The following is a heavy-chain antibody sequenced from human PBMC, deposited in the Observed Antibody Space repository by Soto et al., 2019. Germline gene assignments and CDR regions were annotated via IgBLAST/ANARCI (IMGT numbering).Heavy chain of an antibody. CDR3: AKGLWQYYYDSPFQH. D-gene: IGHD3-22*01. CDR1: GFTFSIYG. V-gene: IGHV3-30*18. J-gene: IGHJ1*01. CDR2: ISYDGSNK. Sequence: GGSLRLACAASGFTFSIYGMHWVRQAPGKGLEWVAVISYDGSNKYYADSVKGRFTISRDNSKNTLYLQMNSLRAEDTAVYYCAKGLWQYYYDSPFQHCGQGSLATV.